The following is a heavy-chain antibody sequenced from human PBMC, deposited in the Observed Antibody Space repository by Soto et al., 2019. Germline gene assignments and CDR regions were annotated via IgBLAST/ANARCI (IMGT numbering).Heavy chain of an antibody. D-gene: IGHD5-18*01. Sequence: QVQMQESGPGLVKPSQTLSLTCTVSGGSISSAAYYWSWIRQHPGKGLEWIGYISHSGSTYYTPSLKSRVIISADTSKNQFSVNLTSETAADTAVYYCAREYTYGSNFFDCWGQGALVTVSS. CDR2: ISHSGST. CDR3: AREYTYGSNFFDC. V-gene: IGHV4-31*03. CDR1: GGSISSAAYY. J-gene: IGHJ4*02.